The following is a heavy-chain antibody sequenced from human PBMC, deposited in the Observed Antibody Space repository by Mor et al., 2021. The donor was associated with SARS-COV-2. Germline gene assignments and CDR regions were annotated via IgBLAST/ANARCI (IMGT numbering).Heavy chain of an antibody. CDR3: ARDYYDSSGSDAFDI. Sequence: GLEWVSSISSSSSYIYYADSVKGRFTISRDNAKNSLYLQMNSLRAEDTAVYYCARDYYDSSGSDAFDIWGQGTKVTVSS. V-gene: IGHV3-21*01. D-gene: IGHD3-22*01. J-gene: IGHJ3*02. CDR2: ISSSSSYI.